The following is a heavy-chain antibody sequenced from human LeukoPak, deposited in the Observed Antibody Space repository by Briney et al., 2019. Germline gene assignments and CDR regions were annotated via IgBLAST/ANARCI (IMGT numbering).Heavy chain of an antibody. CDR1: GYTFTDYY. Sequence: ASVKVSCKASGYTFTDYYLHWVRQAPGQGLEWMGWINPNNGDTKYAQKFQDRVTVTGDTSISTAFMELSSLRSEDTAVYYCASELNTAMVTPIDYWGQGTLATVSS. J-gene: IGHJ4*02. D-gene: IGHD5-18*01. V-gene: IGHV1-2*02. CDR3: ASELNTAMVTPIDY. CDR2: INPNNGDT.